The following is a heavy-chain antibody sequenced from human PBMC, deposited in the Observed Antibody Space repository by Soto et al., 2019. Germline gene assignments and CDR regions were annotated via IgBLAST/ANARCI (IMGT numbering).Heavy chain of an antibody. V-gene: IGHV4-34*01. CDR2: INHSGST. Sequence: QVRLQQWGAGLLKPSEPLSLTCAVYGGSFSGYYWSWIRLPPGKGLEWMGEINHSGSTNYNPSLKSRVTISVDTSKNQFSLKLSSVTAADTAVYYCARGGIAARPFDYWGQGTLVTVSS. D-gene: IGHD6-6*01. CDR3: ARGGIAARPFDY. J-gene: IGHJ4*02. CDR1: GGSFSGYY.